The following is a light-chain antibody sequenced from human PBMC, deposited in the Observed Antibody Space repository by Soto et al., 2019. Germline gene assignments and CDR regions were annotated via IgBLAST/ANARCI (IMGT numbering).Light chain of an antibody. Sequence: EIVLTQSPGTLSLSPGERATLSCRASQSVTSDSFAWYQQKPGQAPNLLIYAASSRATGIPDRFSGSVSGTDFTLTISRLEPADFAVYYCQQYGSSPLTFGGGTKVEIK. J-gene: IGKJ4*01. CDR1: QSVTSDS. CDR2: AAS. CDR3: QQYGSSPLT. V-gene: IGKV3-20*01.